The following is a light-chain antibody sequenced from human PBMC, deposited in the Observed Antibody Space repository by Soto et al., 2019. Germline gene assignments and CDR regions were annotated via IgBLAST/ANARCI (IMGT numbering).Light chain of an antibody. CDR2: GAS. CDR1: QSVSSSY. V-gene: IGKV3-20*01. CDR3: QQYGISPPCT. J-gene: IGKJ2*02. Sequence: EIVLTQSPGTLSLSPGERATLSCRASQSVSSSYLAWYQQKPGKAPRLLISGASRRATCIPDRFSGSGSGTDFTLTISRLEPEDFAVDYCQQYGISPPCTFGQGTKLEIK.